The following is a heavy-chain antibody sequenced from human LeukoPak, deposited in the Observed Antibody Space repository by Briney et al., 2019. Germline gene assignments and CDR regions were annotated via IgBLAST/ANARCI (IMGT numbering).Heavy chain of an antibody. V-gene: IGHV1-3*01. J-gene: IGHJ3*02. Sequence: ASVKVSCKASGYTFTSYAMHWVRQAPGQRLEWMGWINAGNGNTKYSQKFQGRVTITRDTSASTAYMELSSLRSEDTAVYYCARALDVDDAFDIWGQGTMVTVSS. D-gene: IGHD5-24*01. CDR2: INAGNGNT. CDR1: GYTFTSYA. CDR3: ARALDVDDAFDI.